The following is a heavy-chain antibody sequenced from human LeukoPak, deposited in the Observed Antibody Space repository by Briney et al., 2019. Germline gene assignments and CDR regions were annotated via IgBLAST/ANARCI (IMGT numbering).Heavy chain of an antibody. CDR3: AREGPSFWSGPDYGMDV. D-gene: IGHD3-3*01. CDR2: IYYSGST. CDR1: GGSVSSGSYY. Sequence: SETLSLTCTVSGGSVSSGSYYWSWLRQPPGKGLEWIGYIYYSGSTNYNPSLKSRVTISVDTSKNQFSLKLSSVTAADTAVYYCAREGPSFWSGPDYGMDVWGQGTTVTVSS. J-gene: IGHJ6*02. V-gene: IGHV4-61*01.